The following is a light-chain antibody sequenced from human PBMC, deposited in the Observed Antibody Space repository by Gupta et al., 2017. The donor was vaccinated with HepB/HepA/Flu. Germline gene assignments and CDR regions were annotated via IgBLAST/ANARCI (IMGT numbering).Light chain of an antibody. CDR2: QVS. CDR1: QSLVDNDGTTS. V-gene: IGKV2-30*01. Sequence: DVVWTQSPLSLPVTLGQPASISCRPNQSLVDNDGTTSFDWIQQRPGQSPRRLIYQVSKRGSGVPDRFSGSGSGTXFTLQIXSMEAEDVGIYYCKQDKYWPTTFGXGTKVEIK. CDR3: KQDKYWPTT. J-gene: IGKJ2*01.